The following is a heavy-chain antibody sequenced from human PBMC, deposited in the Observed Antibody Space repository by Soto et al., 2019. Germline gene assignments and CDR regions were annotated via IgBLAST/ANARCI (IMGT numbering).Heavy chain of an antibody. V-gene: IGHV3-9*01. CDR1: GFTFDDYA. CDR3: ARSFSDRYYDLDF. Sequence: GGSLRLSCAASGFTFDDYAMHWVRQAPGKGLEWVSGISWNSASMDYADSVKDRFSISRDNAENSLYLQMNILKIEDTAFYYCARSFSDRYYDLDFWGQGTLVTVSS. CDR2: ISWNSASM. J-gene: IGHJ4*02. D-gene: IGHD1-26*01.